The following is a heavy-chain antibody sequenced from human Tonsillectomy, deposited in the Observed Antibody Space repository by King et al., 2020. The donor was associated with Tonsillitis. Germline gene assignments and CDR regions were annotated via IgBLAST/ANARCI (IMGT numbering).Heavy chain of an antibody. Sequence: QLQESGPGLVKPSETLSLTCAVSGYPISSGYYWGWIRQPPGKGLEWIGSIYPSGSTYYNPSLKSRVTISVDTSKNQFSLKLSSVTAADTAVYYCARAPGIMEWGQGTLVTVSS. CDR3: ARAPGIME. CDR1: GYPISSGYY. CDR2: IYPSGST. D-gene: IGHD3-3*01. V-gene: IGHV4-38-2*01. J-gene: IGHJ4*02.